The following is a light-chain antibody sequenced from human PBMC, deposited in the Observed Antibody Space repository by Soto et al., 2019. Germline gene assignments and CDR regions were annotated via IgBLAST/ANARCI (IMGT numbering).Light chain of an antibody. CDR3: QQYGSSSWT. Sequence: EIVLTQSPGTLSLSPGERATLSCRASQRVSSSYLAWYQQKPGQAPRLLIYGASSRPTGIPDRFSGSGSGTDFTLTISRLEPEDFAVYYCQQYGSSSWTFGQGTKVEIK. V-gene: IGKV3-20*01. CDR1: QRVSSSY. J-gene: IGKJ1*01. CDR2: GAS.